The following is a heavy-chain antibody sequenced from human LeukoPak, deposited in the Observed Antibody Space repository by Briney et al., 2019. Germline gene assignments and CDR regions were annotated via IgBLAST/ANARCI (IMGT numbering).Heavy chain of an antibody. J-gene: IGHJ4*02. CDR3: ARVLVRGPLDY. CDR2: ISGSGSGI. CDR1: GLTFRDYY. V-gene: IGHV3-11*01. D-gene: IGHD3-10*01. Sequence: GGSLRLSCAASGLTFRDYYMSWIRQAPGKGLEWLSYISGSGSGIYYADSVKGRFTISRDNAKNSLYLQMNSLRAEDTAVYYCARVLVRGPLDYWGQGTLVTVSS.